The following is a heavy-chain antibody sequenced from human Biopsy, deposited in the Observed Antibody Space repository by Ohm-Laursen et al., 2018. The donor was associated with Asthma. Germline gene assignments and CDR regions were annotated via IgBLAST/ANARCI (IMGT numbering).Heavy chain of an antibody. CDR2: INPNSGDT. CDR3: ARDRGYCSGGTCPSWFDP. V-gene: IGHV1-2*06. CDR1: GYTFTDYS. D-gene: IGHD2-15*01. J-gene: IGHJ5*02. Sequence: ASVKVSCKASGYTFTDYSIHWVRQAPGQGLEWMGRINPNSGDTRYAQRFQGRVTVTRDRSISTAYMELSRLRSDDTAVYYCARDRGYCSGGTCPSWFDPWGQGTLVIVSS.